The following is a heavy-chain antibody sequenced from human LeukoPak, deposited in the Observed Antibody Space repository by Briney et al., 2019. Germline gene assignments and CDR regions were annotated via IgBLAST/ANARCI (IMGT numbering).Heavy chain of an antibody. Sequence: GGSLRLSCAASGFTFSNYAMHWVRQAPGKGLEWVAVISYDGSNKYYADSVKGRFTISRDNSKNTLYLQMNSLRAEDTAVYYCARDRGDYGLDYWGQGTLVTVSS. CDR1: GFTFSNYA. J-gene: IGHJ4*02. CDR3: ARDRGDYGLDY. D-gene: IGHD4-17*01. V-gene: IGHV3-30*04. CDR2: ISYDGSNK.